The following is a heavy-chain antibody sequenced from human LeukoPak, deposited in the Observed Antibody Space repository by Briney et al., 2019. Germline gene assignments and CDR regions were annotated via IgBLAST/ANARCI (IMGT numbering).Heavy chain of an antibody. CDR1: GLTLQTYG. CDR2: VTSDGGST. J-gene: IGHJ4*01. D-gene: IGHD3-10*01. V-gene: IGHV3-23*01. CDR3: VTSPTSLSLYSGSGNYYFNY. Sequence: GGSLRLSCEASGLTLQTYGMTWVRLSPGKGLEWVSAVTSDGGSTYYADSVRGRFTVSRDNSKNTLFLHMTSLRADDTALYYCVTSPTSLSLYSGSGNYYFNYWGQGTLVTVSS.